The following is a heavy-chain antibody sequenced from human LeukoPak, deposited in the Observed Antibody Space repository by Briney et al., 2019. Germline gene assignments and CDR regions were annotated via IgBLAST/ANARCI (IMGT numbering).Heavy chain of an antibody. CDR3: ARIPTVTFFDY. V-gene: IGHV4-61*02. CDR2: IYTSGSA. D-gene: IGHD4-17*01. Sequence: TSQTLSLTCTVSGGSVSSGSYYWSWIRQPAGKGLEWIGRIYTSGSADYKPSLKSRLTISLDTSKNQFSLKLSSVTAADTAVYYCARIPTVTFFDYWGQGTLVTVSS. CDR1: GGSVSSGSYY. J-gene: IGHJ4*02.